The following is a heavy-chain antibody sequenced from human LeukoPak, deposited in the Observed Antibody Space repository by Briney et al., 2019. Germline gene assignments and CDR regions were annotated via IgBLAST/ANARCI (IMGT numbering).Heavy chain of an antibody. CDR1: GFSLVTYG. CDR3: AKDKVAEYYFDY. J-gene: IGHJ4*02. Sequence: PGGSLRLSCAASGFSLVTYGMTWVRQAPGKGLEWVSAISGSGGSTYYADSVKGRFTISRDNSKNTLYLQMNSLRAEDTAVYYCAKDKVAEYYFDYWGQGTLVTVSS. V-gene: IGHV3-23*01. D-gene: IGHD2-15*01. CDR2: ISGSGGST.